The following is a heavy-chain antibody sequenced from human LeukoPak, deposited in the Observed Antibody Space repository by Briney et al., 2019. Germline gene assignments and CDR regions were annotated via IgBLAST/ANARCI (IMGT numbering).Heavy chain of an antibody. Sequence: PSETLSLTCTVSGGSISSGGYYWSWIRQHPGKGLEWIGYIYYSGSTFYNPSLKSRVTISADTSKNQFSLKLRSVTAADTAVYYCASRAQIAVAGIIDYWGQGTLVTVSS. V-gene: IGHV4-31*03. J-gene: IGHJ4*02. CDR3: ASRAQIAVAGIIDY. CDR2: IYYSGST. CDR1: GGSISSGGYY. D-gene: IGHD6-19*01.